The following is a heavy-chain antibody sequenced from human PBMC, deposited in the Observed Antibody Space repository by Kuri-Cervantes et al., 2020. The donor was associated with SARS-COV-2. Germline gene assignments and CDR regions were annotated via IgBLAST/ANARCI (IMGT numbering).Heavy chain of an antibody. CDR2: IYYSGST. D-gene: IGHD6-19*01. CDR3: ARVAVAGSLDY. CDR1: GGPVSSGSYY. Sequence: ESLKISCTVSGGPVSSGSYYWSWIRQPPGKGLEWIGYIYYSGSTNYNPSLKSRVTISVDTSKNQFSLKLSSVTAADTAVYYCARVAVAGSLDYWGQGILTVSS. V-gene: IGHV4-61*01. J-gene: IGHJ4*02.